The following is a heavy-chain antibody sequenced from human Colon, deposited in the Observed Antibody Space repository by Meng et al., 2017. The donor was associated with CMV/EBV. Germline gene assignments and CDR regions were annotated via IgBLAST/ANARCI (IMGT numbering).Heavy chain of an antibody. CDR1: GESFSGYY. CDR3: ARATKSSCWEVLDY. D-gene: IGHD2-2*01. J-gene: IGHJ4*02. Sequence: QVQLQQWGAGLLKPSETLSLTCAVYGESFSGYYWTWIRQPPGRGLEWIGESYYTGSTNYSPSLKRRVTISLDTSKNQFSLKLNSVTAADTAVYYCARATKSSCWEVLDYWGQGTLVTVSS. CDR2: SYYTGST. V-gene: IGHV4-34*01.